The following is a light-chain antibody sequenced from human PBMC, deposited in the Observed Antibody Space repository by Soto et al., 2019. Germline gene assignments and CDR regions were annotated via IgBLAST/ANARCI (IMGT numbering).Light chain of an antibody. CDR2: DVT. CDR1: SSDVGGYNY. Sequence: QSVLTQPRSVSGSPGQSLTISCTGTSSDVGGYNYVSWYQQYPGKVPKLMIYDVTKRPSVVPDRFSGSKSGNTASLTISGLQAEDEADYYCCSHAGSYTYVFGTGTKLTVL. V-gene: IGLV2-11*01. J-gene: IGLJ1*01. CDR3: CSHAGSYTYV.